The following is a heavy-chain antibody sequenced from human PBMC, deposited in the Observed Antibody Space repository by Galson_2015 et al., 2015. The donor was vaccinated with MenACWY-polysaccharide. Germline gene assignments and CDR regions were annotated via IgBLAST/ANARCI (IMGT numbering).Heavy chain of an antibody. CDR2: IYPNDSDT. V-gene: IGHV5-51*03. J-gene: IGHJ3*01. D-gene: IGHD1-26*01. CDR3: ARDNSGTSGSGRYNAFDC. Sequence: QSGAEVKKPGESLKISCKASGYTFTTYWIGWVRQMPGKGLEWMGIIYPNDSDTRYSPSFQGQVTISADKSITTAYLQWSSLKASDTAMYYCARDNSGTSGSGRYNAFDCWAQGTMVTVSS. CDR1: GYTFTTYW.